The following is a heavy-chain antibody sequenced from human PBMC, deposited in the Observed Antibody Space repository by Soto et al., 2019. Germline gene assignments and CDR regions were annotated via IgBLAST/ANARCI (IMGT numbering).Heavy chain of an antibody. Sequence: QVQLVQSGAEVKKPGSSVKVSCKASGGTFSSYTISWVRQAPGQGLEWMGRIIPILGIANYAQKFQGRVTITADKSTSTAYMELSSLRSDDTDVYYCATVVPATDWYYYYGMDVWGQGTTITVSS. CDR2: IIPILGIA. V-gene: IGHV1-69*02. D-gene: IGHD2-2*01. CDR3: ATVVPATDWYYYYGMDV. CDR1: GGTFSSYT. J-gene: IGHJ6*02.